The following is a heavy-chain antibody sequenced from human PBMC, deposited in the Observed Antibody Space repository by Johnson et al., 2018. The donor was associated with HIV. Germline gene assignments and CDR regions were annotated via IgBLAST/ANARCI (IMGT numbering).Heavy chain of an antibody. D-gene: IGHD3-10*01. CDR3: AREGYYGSGSYNAFDI. CDR2: ISYDGSNK. J-gene: IGHJ3*02. CDR1: GFTFSSYA. Sequence: QVQLVESGGGVVQPGRSLRLSCAASGFTFSSYAMHWVRQAPGKGLEWVAVISYDGSNKYYADSVKGRFPISRDNSKNTLYLQMNSLRAEDTAVYYCAREGYYGSGSYNAFDIWGQGTMVTVSS. V-gene: IGHV3-30*04.